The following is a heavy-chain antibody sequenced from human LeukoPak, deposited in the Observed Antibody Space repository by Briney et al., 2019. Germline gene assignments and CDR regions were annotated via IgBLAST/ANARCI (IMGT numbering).Heavy chain of an antibody. Sequence: PGGSLRLSCAASGFTFSHYSMNWVRQAPGKGLEWVSLITSSSNYIYYADSVKGRFTVSRDNAKNSLYLQMNSLRGEDTAVYYCASDRLGGFGSIDYWGQGSLVTVSS. J-gene: IGHJ4*02. CDR3: ASDRLGGFGSIDY. CDR2: ITSSSNYI. D-gene: IGHD3-16*01. V-gene: IGHV3-21*01. CDR1: GFTFSHYS.